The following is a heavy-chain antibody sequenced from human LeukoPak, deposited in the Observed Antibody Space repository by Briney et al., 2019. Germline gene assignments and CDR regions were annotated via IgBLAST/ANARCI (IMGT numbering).Heavy chain of an antibody. D-gene: IGHD6-13*01. CDR1: GGSISSYY. Sequence: SETLSLTCTVSGGSISSYYWSWIRQPAGKGLEGIGRIYTSGSTNYNPPRKRRVTMLVDTSKNQFSLKLSSVTAADTAVYYCARGSSSSWYLDWFDPWGQGTLVTVSS. V-gene: IGHV4-4*07. J-gene: IGHJ5*02. CDR3: ARGSSSSWYLDWFDP. CDR2: IYTSGST.